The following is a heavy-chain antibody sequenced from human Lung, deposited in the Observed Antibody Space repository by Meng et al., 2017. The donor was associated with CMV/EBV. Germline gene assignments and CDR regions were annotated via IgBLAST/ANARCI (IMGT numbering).Heavy chain of an antibody. Sequence: GGSLRLXCAAAGFTFDDYAMHWVRQVPGKGLEWVSGISWNGVTTGYAGSVKGRFTISRDNTKNSLYLQMNSLRPEDTAFYFCARDMTLRLPSGSVFDFWGQGXLVTVSS. CDR1: GFTFDDYA. V-gene: IGHV3-9*01. CDR2: ISWNGVTT. J-gene: IGHJ4*02. CDR3: ARDMTLRLPSGSVFDF. D-gene: IGHD3-10*01.